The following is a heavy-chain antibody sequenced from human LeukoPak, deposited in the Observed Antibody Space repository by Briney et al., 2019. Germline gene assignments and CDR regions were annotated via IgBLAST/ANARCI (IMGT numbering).Heavy chain of an antibody. CDR1: GFTFSSYW. CDR3: ARGNVVSPPDY. J-gene: IGHJ4*02. D-gene: IGHD2-8*01. V-gene: IGHV3-74*01. Sequence: GGSLRLSCAASGFTFSSYWMHWVRHAPGKGLVWVSRINSDGSSTSYADSVKGRFTISRDNAENTLYLQMNSLRAEDTAVYYCARGNVVSPPDYWGQGTLVTVSS. CDR2: INSDGSST.